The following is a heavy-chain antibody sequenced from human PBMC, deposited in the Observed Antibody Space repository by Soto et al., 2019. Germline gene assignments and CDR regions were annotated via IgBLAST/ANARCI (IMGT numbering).Heavy chain of an antibody. Sequence: QVQLVESGGGVVQPGRSLRLSCAASGFTFSSYGMHWVRQAPGKGLEWVAVIWYDGSNKYYADSVKGRFTISRDNSKNTLYLQMNSLRAEDTAVYYCARDPSSPDIGTTLSDYWGQGTLVTVSS. CDR2: IWYDGSNK. CDR1: GFTFSSYG. D-gene: IGHD1-1*01. V-gene: IGHV3-33*01. CDR3: ARDPSSPDIGTTLSDY. J-gene: IGHJ4*02.